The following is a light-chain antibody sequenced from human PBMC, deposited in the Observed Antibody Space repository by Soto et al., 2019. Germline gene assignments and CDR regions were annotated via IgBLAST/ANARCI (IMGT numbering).Light chain of an antibody. J-gene: IGKJ4*01. Sequence: DIPVTQYPSSLSASVGDRVTITCRASQGIKNYLAWYQQKPGEIPKLLIYAASTLESGIPPRFSGSGSGTDFTLTINNLQPEDVATYYCQRYYNAPFTFGGGTKGEIK. CDR1: QGIKNY. CDR2: AAS. CDR3: QRYYNAPFT. V-gene: IGKV1-27*01.